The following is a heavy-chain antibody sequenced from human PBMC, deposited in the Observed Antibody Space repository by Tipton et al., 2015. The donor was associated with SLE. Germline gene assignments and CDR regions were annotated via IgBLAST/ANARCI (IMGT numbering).Heavy chain of an antibody. V-gene: IGHV3-23*01. Sequence: SLRLSCAASGFTFSSYSMNWVRQAPGKGLEWVSTISGRGGSTYYADSVKGRFTISRDNSRNTLYLQMNSLRAEDTAVYYCAKDLTPYGDNYYYGMDVWGQGTTVTVSS. CDR3: AKDLTPYGDNYYYGMDV. D-gene: IGHD4-17*01. CDR1: GFTFSSYS. J-gene: IGHJ6*02. CDR2: ISGRGGST.